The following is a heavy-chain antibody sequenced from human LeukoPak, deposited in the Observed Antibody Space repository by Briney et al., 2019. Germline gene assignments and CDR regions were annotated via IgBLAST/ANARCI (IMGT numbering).Heavy chain of an antibody. CDR1: DDSFSSHY. CDR3: ARDLVTVTKGFDI. Sequence: SETLSLTCAVSDDSFSSHYWTWIRQPPGKGLEWIGYISYIGSTNYNPFLKSRVTISIDTSRNQFSLRLSSVTAADTAVYYCARDLVTVTKGFDIWGQGTMVSVSS. D-gene: IGHD4-17*01. V-gene: IGHV4-59*11. J-gene: IGHJ3*02. CDR2: ISYIGST.